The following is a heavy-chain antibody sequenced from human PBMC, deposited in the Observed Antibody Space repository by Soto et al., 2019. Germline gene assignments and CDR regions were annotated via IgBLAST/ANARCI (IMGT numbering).Heavy chain of an antibody. Sequence: GASVKVSCKASGYTFTSHYMHWVRQAPGQGLEWMGLINPSAGSTSYAQSSQGRVTMTRDTSTSTVFMDLSSLRSEDTAIYYCATPSGYWGQGTLVTVSS. V-gene: IGHV1-46*01. CDR3: ATPSGY. J-gene: IGHJ4*02. CDR2: INPSAGST. D-gene: IGHD3-10*01. CDR1: GYTFTSHY.